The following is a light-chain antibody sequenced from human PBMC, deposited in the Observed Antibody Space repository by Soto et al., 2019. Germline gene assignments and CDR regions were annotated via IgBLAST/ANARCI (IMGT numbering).Light chain of an antibody. CDR3: QQYGSSPIT. CDR2: DTS. J-gene: IGKJ5*01. Sequence: EIVLTQSPGTLSLSPGERATLSFRASQSVSSSYVAWYQHKPGLAPRLLIHDTSSRAIGIPDRFSGSKSGTNFTLTIRRMEPEDVGMYYCQQYGSSPITFGQGTRLEIK. CDR1: QSVSSSY. V-gene: IGKV3D-20*01.